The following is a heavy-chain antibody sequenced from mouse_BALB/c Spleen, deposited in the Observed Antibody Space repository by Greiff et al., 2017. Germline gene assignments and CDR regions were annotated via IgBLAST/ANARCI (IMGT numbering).Heavy chain of an antibody. Sequence: QVQLQQPGAELVMPGASVKMSCKASGYTFTDYWMHWVKQRPGQGLEWIGAIDTSDSYTSYNQKFKGKATLTVDESSSTAYMQLSSLTSEDSAVYYCARNGLGPRDWYFDVWGAGTTVTVSS. CDR1: GYTFTDYW. CDR2: IDTSDSYT. J-gene: IGHJ1*01. D-gene: IGHD3-1*01. V-gene: IGHV1-69*01. CDR3: ARNGLGPRDWYFDV.